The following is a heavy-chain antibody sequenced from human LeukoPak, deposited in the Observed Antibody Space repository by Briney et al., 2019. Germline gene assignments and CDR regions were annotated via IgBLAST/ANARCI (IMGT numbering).Heavy chain of an antibody. Sequence: GGSLRLSCEASGFTFSNFGMHWVRQAPGNGLEWVAVIWSDGSHKYYDDSVNGRFTIFRDNSKNTLYLQMNSLRAADTSIYFCAKDANEFGDSYFDSWGLGALVTVSS. CDR3: AKDANEFGDSYFDS. CDR2: IWSDGSHK. D-gene: IGHD3-10*01. J-gene: IGHJ5*01. CDR1: GFTFSNFG. V-gene: IGHV3-33*06.